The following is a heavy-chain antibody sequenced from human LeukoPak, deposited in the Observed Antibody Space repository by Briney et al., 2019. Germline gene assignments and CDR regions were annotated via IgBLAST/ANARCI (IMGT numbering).Heavy chain of an antibody. V-gene: IGHV3-48*03. CDR1: GFTFSSYE. CDR2: ISSSGSTI. D-gene: IGHD6-19*01. CDR3: AREGSREYSSGRRGFYFDY. J-gene: IGHJ4*02. Sequence: GGSLRLSCAASGFTFSSYEMNWVRQAPGKGLEWVSYISSSGSTIYYADSVKGRFTISRDNSKNTLYLQMNSLRAEDTAVYYCAREGSREYSSGRRGFYFDYWGQGTLVTVSS.